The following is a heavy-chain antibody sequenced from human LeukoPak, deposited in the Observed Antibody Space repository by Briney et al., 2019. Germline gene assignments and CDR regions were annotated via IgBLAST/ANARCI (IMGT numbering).Heavy chain of an antibody. CDR2: IYTSGST. D-gene: IGHD3-10*01. V-gene: IGHV4-61*02. J-gene: IGHJ5*02. CDR1: GGSISSGSYY. CDR3: ARDSPRGLWFGEFSAWEERFDP. Sequence: SETLSLTCTVSGGSISSGSYYWSWIRQPAGKGLEWIGRIYTSGSTNYNPSLKSRVTISVDTSKNQFSLKLSSVTAADTAVYYCARDSPRGLWFGEFSAWEERFDPWGQGTLVTVSS.